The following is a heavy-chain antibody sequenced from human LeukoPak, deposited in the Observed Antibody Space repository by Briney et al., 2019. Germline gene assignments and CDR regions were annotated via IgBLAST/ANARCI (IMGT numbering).Heavy chain of an antibody. V-gene: IGHV1-24*01. CDR3: ATSFTVVPAAMNY. J-gene: IGHJ4*02. CDR2: FDPEDGET. D-gene: IGHD2-2*01. CDR1: GHTLTELS. Sequence: GASVKVSCKVSGHTLTELSMHWVRQAPGKGLEWMGGFDPEDGETIYAQKFQGRVTMTEDTSTDTAYMELSSLRSEDTAVYYCATSFTVVPAAMNYWGQGTLVTVSS.